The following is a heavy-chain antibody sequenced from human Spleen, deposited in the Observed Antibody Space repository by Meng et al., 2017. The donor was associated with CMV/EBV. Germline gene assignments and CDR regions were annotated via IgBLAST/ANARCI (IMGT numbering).Heavy chain of an antibody. CDR3: ARDHRWDYYYFGMDV. CDR1: GGSISSSNYY. V-gene: IGHV4-39*07. D-gene: IGHD4-23*01. Sequence: GSLRLSCTVSGGSISSSNYYWGWIRQPPGKGLEWIGEINHSGSTHYNSSLKSRLTISVDTSTKQFSLKLSSVTAADTAVYYCARDHRWDYYYFGMDVWGQGTPVTVSS. CDR2: INHSGST. J-gene: IGHJ6*02.